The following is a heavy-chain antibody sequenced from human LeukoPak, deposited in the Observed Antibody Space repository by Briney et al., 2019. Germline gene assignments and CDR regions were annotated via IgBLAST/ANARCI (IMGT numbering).Heavy chain of an antibody. V-gene: IGHV1-69*04. CDR1: GGTFSSYA. J-gene: IGHJ5*02. CDR2: IIPILGIA. D-gene: IGHD3-3*01. CDR3: ARVETYTIFGVATFDP. Sequence: GASVKVSCKASGGTFSSYAISWVRQAPGQGLEWMGRIIPILGIANYAQKFQGRVTITADKSTSTAYMELSSLRSEDTAVYYCARVETYTIFGVATFDPWGQGTLVTVSS.